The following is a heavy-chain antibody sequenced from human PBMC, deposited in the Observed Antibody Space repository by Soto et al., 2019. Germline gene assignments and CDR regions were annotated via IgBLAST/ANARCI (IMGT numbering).Heavy chain of an antibody. CDR3: ARDRCDTLFDP. CDR2: IYYSGIT. CDR1: GGSISSYY. J-gene: IGHJ5*02. Sequence: SETLSLTCTVSGGSISSYYWSWIRQPPGKGLEWIGYIYYSGITNYNPALKSRVTISVDTSKNQFPLKLSSVTAADTAGYYCARDRCDTLFDPWGQGTLGTVSS. V-gene: IGHV4-59*01. D-gene: IGHD3-16*02.